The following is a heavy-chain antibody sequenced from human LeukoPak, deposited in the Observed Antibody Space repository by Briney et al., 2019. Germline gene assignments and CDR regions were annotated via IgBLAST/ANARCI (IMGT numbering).Heavy chain of an antibody. Sequence: GGSLRLSCAASGFTVRSSYVSWVRQAPGDGLEWVSFIYKSGDTYYADSVQGRFIISRDNSKNTVYLQMNSLRAEDTAVYYRARNTDYRFDYWGQGTRVTVSS. CDR3: ARNTDYRFDY. CDR2: IYKSGDT. D-gene: IGHD5-12*01. V-gene: IGHV3-66*01. CDR1: GFTVRSSY. J-gene: IGHJ4*02.